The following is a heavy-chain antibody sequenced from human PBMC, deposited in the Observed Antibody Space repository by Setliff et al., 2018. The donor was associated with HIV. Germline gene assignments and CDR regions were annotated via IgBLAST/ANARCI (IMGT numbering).Heavy chain of an antibody. V-gene: IGHV4-39*07. Sequence: SETLSLTCTVSGGSISTSRYYWGWIRQPPGKGLEWIGCIYTSGSTNYNPSLKSRVTISVDTSKNHFSLRLSSVTAADTAVYYCARGEFYCGTDCYWSSFDYWGQGTMVTVSS. J-gene: IGHJ4*03. CDR1: GGSISTSRYY. CDR2: IYTSGST. D-gene: IGHD2-21*02. CDR3: ARGEFYCGTDCYWSSFDY.